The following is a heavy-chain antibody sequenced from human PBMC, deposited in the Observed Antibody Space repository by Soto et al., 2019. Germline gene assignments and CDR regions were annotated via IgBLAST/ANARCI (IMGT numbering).Heavy chain of an antibody. CDR3: ARHPPRFGSDTNYNYHGMDG. CDR2: IDPSDSYT. D-gene: IGHD3-10*01. CDR1: GYSFTSYW. V-gene: IGHV5-10-1*01. Sequence: GESLKISCKGSGYSFTSYWITWVRQMAGKGLEWMGRIDPSDSYTNYSPSFQGHVTISADKSISTAYLQWSSLKASDTAMYYCARHPPRFGSDTNYNYHGMDGWGQGNTVTVS. J-gene: IGHJ6*02.